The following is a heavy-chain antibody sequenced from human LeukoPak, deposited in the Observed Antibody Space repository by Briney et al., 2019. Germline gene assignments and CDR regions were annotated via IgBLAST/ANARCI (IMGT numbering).Heavy chain of an antibody. J-gene: IGHJ4*02. V-gene: IGHV3-23*01. Sequence: PGGSLILSCAASGFAFSTYGMSWVRQAPGKGLEWVSTISGNGGSTYYADSVKGRFTISRDNSKNTLYLQMNSLRGEDTAVYYCAKEYSSSLDYWGQGTLVTVSS. CDR1: GFAFSTYG. CDR3: AKEYSSSLDY. CDR2: ISGNGGST. D-gene: IGHD6-13*01.